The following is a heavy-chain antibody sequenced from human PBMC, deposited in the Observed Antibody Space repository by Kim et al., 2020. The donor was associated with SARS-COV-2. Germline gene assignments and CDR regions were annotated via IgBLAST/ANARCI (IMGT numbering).Heavy chain of an antibody. Sequence: SVKVSCKASGGTFSSYTISWVRQAPGQGLEWMGRIIPILGIANYAQKFQGRVTITADKSTSTAYMELSSLRSEDTAVYYCARSPTTFRLREGAWGMDVWGQGTTVTVSS. CDR1: GGTFSSYT. D-gene: IGHD3-16*01. CDR2: IIPILGIA. CDR3: ARSPTTFRLREGAWGMDV. V-gene: IGHV1-69*02. J-gene: IGHJ6*02.